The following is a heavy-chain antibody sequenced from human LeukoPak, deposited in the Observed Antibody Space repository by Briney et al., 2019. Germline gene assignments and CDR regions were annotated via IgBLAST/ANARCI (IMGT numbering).Heavy chain of an antibody. V-gene: IGHV3-21*01. CDR3: AREGNDYYYDQ. Sequence: GGSLRLSCAASGFTFSNYEMNWVHQAPGKGLEWVSSITGDCKYITYADSVKGRFTISRDNAKNSLYLQVASLRGDDTATYYCAREGNDYYYDQWGQGTLVTVSP. CDR1: GFTFSNYE. CDR2: ITGDCKYI. D-gene: IGHD3-16*01. J-gene: IGHJ4*02.